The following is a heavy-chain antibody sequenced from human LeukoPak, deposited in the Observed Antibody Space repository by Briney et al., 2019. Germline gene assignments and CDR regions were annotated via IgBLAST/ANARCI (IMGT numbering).Heavy chain of an antibody. J-gene: IGHJ4*02. CDR2: ISAGGFT. D-gene: IGHD3-22*01. CDR3: ARGVVFRRSTPCFDQ. CDR1: GASLSSYS. Sequence: SETLSLTCAVYGASLSSYSWNWIRQSPGKGLEWIGEISAGGFTYYKSSLRSRVTISRDMSKNQISLNVTSVTATDTSIYFCARGVVFRRSTPCFDQWGQGTLVTVTS. V-gene: IGHV4-34*01.